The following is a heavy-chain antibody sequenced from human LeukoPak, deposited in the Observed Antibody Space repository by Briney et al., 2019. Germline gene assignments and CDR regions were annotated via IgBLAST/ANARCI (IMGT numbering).Heavy chain of an antibody. D-gene: IGHD2-8*01. V-gene: IGHV3-21*01. Sequence: GGSLRLSCAASAFTFSSYGMSWVRQAPGKRLEWVSSISSSSSYIYYADSVKGRFTISRDNAKNSLYLQVNSLRADDTPQYFXARDDPDYLYNGVFLSLNYWGQGTLVTVSS. CDR3: ARDDPDYLYNGVFLSLNY. J-gene: IGHJ4*02. CDR2: ISSSSSYI. CDR1: AFTFSSYG.